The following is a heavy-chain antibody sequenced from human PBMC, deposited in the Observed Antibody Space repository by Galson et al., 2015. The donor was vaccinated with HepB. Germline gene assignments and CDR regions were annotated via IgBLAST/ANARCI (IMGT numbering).Heavy chain of an antibody. J-gene: IGHJ4*02. Sequence: SLRLSCAASGFTFSSYAMHWVRQAPGKGLEWVAVISYDGSNKYYADSVKGRFTISRDNSKNTLYLQMNSLRAEDTAVYYCARTSTPRRYCSSTSCRGYFDYWGQGTLVTVSS. CDR3: ARTSTPRRYCSSTSCRGYFDY. CDR2: ISYDGSNK. D-gene: IGHD2-2*01. V-gene: IGHV3-30-3*01. CDR1: GFTFSSYA.